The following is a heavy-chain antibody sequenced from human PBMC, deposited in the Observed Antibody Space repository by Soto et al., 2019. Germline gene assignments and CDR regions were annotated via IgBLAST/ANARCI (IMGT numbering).Heavy chain of an antibody. D-gene: IGHD3-22*01. Sequence: ASVKVSCKASGYTFTTYAMHWVRQAPGQRLEWMGWINVGNGNTKYSQKFQGRVTITRDTSASTAHMELSSLRSEDTAVYYCAYYSSGYLDYWGQGTLVTVSS. V-gene: IGHV1-3*01. CDR3: AYYSSGYLDY. J-gene: IGHJ4*02. CDR2: INVGNGNT. CDR1: GYTFTTYA.